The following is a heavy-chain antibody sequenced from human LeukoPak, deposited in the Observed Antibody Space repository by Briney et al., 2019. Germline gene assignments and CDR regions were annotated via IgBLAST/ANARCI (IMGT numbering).Heavy chain of an antibody. V-gene: IGHV1-18*01. CDR3: ARQVDTTMALPDY. CDR2: ISTYNYNT. D-gene: IGHD5-18*01. J-gene: IGHJ4*02. CDR1: GYTFTSYG. Sequence: ASVKVSCKTSGYTFTSYGVSWVRQAPGQRLEWMGWISTYNYNTNYAQKFRRRVTMTRDTSTSTVYMELRSLRSEDTAIYYCARQVDTTMALPDYWGQGTLVTVSS.